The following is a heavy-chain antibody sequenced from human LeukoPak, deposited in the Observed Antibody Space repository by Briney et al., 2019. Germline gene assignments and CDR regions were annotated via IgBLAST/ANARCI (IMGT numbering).Heavy chain of an antibody. CDR2: IYYSGST. J-gene: IGHJ2*01. V-gene: IGHV4-59*01. D-gene: IGHD4-23*01. CDR3: ATTVVKRYFDL. CDR1: GGSISSYY. Sequence: SETLSLTCTVSGGSISSYYWSWIRQSPGMGLEWIGYIYYSGSTNYNPSLESRVTISIATSKNQFSLRLSSVTAADTAVYYCATTVVKRYFDLWGRGTLVTVSS.